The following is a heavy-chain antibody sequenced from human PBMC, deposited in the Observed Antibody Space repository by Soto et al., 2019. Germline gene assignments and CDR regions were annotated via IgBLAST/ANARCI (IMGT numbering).Heavy chain of an antibody. J-gene: IGHJ6*02. CDR2: ISYDGSNK. V-gene: IGHV3-30*18. D-gene: IGHD4-4*01. CDR1: GFTFRNYG. CDR3: AKDWSSNYLSIVYYYGMDV. Sequence: GGSLRLSCVVSGFTFRNYGMQWLRPAPGKGLEWVAVISYDGSNKYYADSVKGRFTISRDNSKNTLYLQMNSLRAEDTAVYYCAKDWSSNYLSIVYYYGMDVWGQGTTVTVSS.